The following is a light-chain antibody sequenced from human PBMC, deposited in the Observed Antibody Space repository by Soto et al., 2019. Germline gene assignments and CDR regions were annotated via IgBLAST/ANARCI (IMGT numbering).Light chain of an antibody. CDR3: SSYTSSSRGV. V-gene: IGLV2-14*01. Sequence: QSVLTQPASVSGSPGQSITISCTGTSSDIGGYNYVSWYQQHPGKAPKLMIYEVSNRPSGVSNRFSGSKSGNTASLTISGHQAEDEADYYCSSYTSSSRGVFGTGTKLTVL. CDR2: EVS. CDR1: SSDIGGYNY. J-gene: IGLJ1*01.